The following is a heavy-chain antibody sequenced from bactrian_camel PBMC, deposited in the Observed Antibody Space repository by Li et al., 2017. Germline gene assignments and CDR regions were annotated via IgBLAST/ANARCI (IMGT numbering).Heavy chain of an antibody. Sequence: VQLVESGGGLVQPGGSLRLSCAASGFTFRSYAMTWVRQAPGKGLEWVSTINSVGGSYYADSVKGRFTISRDNAKNTLYLQLNSLKTEDTAMYYCVNGASDVGYNYWGRGPRSPS. CDR1: GFTFRSYA. J-gene: IGHJ4*01. CDR2: INSVGGS. V-gene: IGHV3S31*01. D-gene: IGHD3*01. CDR3: VNGASDVGYNY.